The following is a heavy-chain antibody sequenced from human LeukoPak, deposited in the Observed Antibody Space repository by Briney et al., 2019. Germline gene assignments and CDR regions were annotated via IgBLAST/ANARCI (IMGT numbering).Heavy chain of an antibody. D-gene: IGHD3-22*01. CDR3: ARDANYYDSSGYYSPGWYFDL. V-gene: IGHV1-18*01. Sequence: GASVKVSCKASGYTFTSYGISWVRQAPGQGLEWMGWISAYNGNTNYAQKLQGRVTMTTDTSTSTAYMELRSLRSDDTAVYYCARDANYYDSSGYYSPGWYFDLWGRGTLVTVSS. CDR1: GYTFTSYG. J-gene: IGHJ2*01. CDR2: ISAYNGNT.